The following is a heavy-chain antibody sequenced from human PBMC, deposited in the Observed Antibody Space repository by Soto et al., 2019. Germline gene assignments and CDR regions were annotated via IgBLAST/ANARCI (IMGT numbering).Heavy chain of an antibody. Sequence: SDTLSLTRPVSGGSISSGDYYWSWIRQPPGKGLEWLGYIYYSGSTYYNPSLKSRVTISVDTSKNQFSLKLSSVTAADTAVYYCAREIVVVPTNYYYGMDVWGQGTTVT. V-gene: IGHV4-30-4*02. CDR3: AREIVVVPTNYYYGMDV. J-gene: IGHJ6*02. D-gene: IGHD2-2*01. CDR2: IYYSGST. CDR1: GGSISSGDYY.